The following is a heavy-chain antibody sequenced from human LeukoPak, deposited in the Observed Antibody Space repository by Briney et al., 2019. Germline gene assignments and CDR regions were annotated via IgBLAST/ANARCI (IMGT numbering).Heavy chain of an antibody. D-gene: IGHD6-13*01. CDR1: GFTFSSYA. Sequence: PGRSLRLSCAASGFTFSSYAMHWVRQAPGKGLEWVAVISYDGSNKYYADSVKGRFTISRDNSKNTLYLQMNSLRAEDTAVYYCARVSGYSSSWYRGHFDYWGQGTLVTASS. CDR3: ARVSGYSSSWYRGHFDY. CDR2: ISYDGSNK. V-gene: IGHV3-30*04. J-gene: IGHJ4*02.